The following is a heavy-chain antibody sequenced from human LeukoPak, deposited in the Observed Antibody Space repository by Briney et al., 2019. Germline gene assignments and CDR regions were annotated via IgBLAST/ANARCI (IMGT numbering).Heavy chain of an antibody. J-gene: IGHJ4*02. V-gene: IGHV1-18*01. CDR1: GYTFTSYG. CDR2: ISAYNGNT. Sequence: ASVKVSCKASGYTFTSYGISWVRQAPGQGLEWMGWISAYNGNTNYAQKLQGRVTMTTVTSTSTAYMELRSLRSDDTAVYYCAGEGYSSGWYLFDYWGQGTLVTVSS. CDR3: AGEGYSSGWYLFDY. D-gene: IGHD6-19*01.